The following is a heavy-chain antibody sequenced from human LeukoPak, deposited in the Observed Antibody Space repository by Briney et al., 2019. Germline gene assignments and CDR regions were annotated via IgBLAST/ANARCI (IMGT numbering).Heavy chain of an antibody. CDR1: GFMFSSYW. V-gene: IGHV3-7*01. Sequence: GGSLRLSCAASGFMFSSYWMSWVRQAPGKGLEWVANIKQDRSEKYYVDSVKGRFTVSRDNARNSLYLQMNSLSPEDTAVYYCARVRQRLVRLLGRDTTYNYYYYMDVWGKGTTVTVSS. D-gene: IGHD6-13*01. CDR3: ARVRQRLVRLLGRDTTYNYYYYMDV. J-gene: IGHJ6*03. CDR2: IKQDRSEK.